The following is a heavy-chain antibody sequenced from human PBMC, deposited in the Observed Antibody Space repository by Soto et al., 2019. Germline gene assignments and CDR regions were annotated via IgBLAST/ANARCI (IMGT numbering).Heavy chain of an antibody. V-gene: IGHV4-59*12. CDR1: GGSISSYY. J-gene: IGHJ5*02. D-gene: IGHD2-21*02. CDR3: ARGSVVTPIHWFDP. CDR2: IYYSGTT. Sequence: SETLSLTCTVSGGSISSYYWSWIRQPPGKGLEWIGYIYYSGTTNYNPSLKSRVTISVDTSKNQFSLKLSSVTAADTAVYYCARGSVVTPIHWFDPWAQGTLVPVSS.